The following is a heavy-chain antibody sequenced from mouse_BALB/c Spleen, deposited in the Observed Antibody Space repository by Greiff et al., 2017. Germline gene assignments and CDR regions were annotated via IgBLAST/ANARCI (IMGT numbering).Heavy chain of an antibody. V-gene: IGHV3-2*02. J-gene: IGHJ2*01. D-gene: IGHD2-1*01. CDR1: GYSITSDYA. CDR2: ISYSGST. Sequence: VQLKESGPGLVKPSQSLSLTCTVTGYSITSDYAWNWIRQFPGNKLEWMGYISYSGSTSYNPSLKSRISITRDTSKNQFFLQLNSVTTEDTATYYCARKDYGNYSDYWGQGTTLTVSS. CDR3: ARKDYGNYSDY.